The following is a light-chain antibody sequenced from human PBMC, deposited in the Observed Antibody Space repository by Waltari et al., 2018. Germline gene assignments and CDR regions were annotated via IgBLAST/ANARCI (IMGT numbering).Light chain of an antibody. V-gene: IGLV2-11*01. CDR3: CSFAGTYTWV. CDR1: SNDVGGYNF. Sequence: QSALTQPRSVSGSPGQSVTISCTGTSNDVGGYNFVSWYQHHPGKDPKLIIYDVRRRPSGVPDRFSGSKSDNTASLTISGLQAEDEAEYYCCSFAGTYTWVFGGGTKLTVL. J-gene: IGLJ3*02. CDR2: DVR.